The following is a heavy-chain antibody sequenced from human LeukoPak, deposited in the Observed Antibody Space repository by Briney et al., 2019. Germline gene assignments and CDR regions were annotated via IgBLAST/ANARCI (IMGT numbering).Heavy chain of an antibody. CDR2: ISAYNGNT. Sequence: ASVKVSCKASGYTFTSYGISWVRQAPGQGLEWMGWISAYNGNTNYAQKLQGRVTMTTDTSTSTAYMELRSLRSDDTAVYYCARFNIAVAGTYYYYYMDVWGKGTTVTVSS. J-gene: IGHJ6*03. D-gene: IGHD6-19*01. CDR1: GYTFTSYG. CDR3: ARFNIAVAGTYYYYYMDV. V-gene: IGHV1-18*01.